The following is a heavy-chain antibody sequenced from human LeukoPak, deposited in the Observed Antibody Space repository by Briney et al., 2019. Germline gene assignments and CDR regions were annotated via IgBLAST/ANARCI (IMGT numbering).Heavy chain of an antibody. V-gene: IGHV3-11*04. D-gene: IGHD3-10*02. J-gene: IGHJ6*04. CDR2: ISSSGSTI. CDR3: AELGITMIGGV. Sequence: PGGSLRLSCTVSGFTVSSNSMRWIRQAPGKGLEWVSYISSSGSTIYYADSVKGRFTISRDNAKNSLYLQMNSLRAEDTAVYYCAELGITMIGGVWGKGTTVTISS. CDR1: GFTVSSNS.